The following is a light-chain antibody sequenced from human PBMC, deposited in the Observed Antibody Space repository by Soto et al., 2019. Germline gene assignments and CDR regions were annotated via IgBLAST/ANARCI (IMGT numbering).Light chain of an antibody. V-gene: IGLV1-36*01. Sequence: QSVLTQPPSVSEAPRQRVTISCSGSSSNIGKNAVNWYQQLPGEAPRLLIYSNDLRPSRVSDRFSGSKSSTSASLAISGLQSEDEADYYCSTWDDNLSVVFGGGTQLTVL. CDR2: SND. CDR3: STWDDNLSVV. CDR1: SSNIGKNA. J-gene: IGLJ2*01.